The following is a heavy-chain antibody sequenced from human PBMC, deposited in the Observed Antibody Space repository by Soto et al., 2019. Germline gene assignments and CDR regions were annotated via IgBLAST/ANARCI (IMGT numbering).Heavy chain of an antibody. CDR3: ARETPGSSWSRTTHAFDI. V-gene: IGHV1-18*01. Sequence: GASVKVSCKASGYTFTSYGISWVRQAPGQGLEWMGWISAYNGNTNYAQKLQGRVTMTTDTSTSTAYMELRSLRSDDTAVYYCARETPGSSWSRTTHAFDIWGQGTMVTVSS. D-gene: IGHD6-13*01. CDR2: ISAYNGNT. J-gene: IGHJ3*02. CDR1: GYTFTSYG.